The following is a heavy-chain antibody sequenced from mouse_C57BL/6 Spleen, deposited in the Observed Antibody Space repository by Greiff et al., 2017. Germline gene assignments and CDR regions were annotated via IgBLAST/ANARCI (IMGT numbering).Heavy chain of an antibody. V-gene: IGHV5-17*01. CDR1: GFTFSDYG. CDR2: ISSGSSTI. J-gene: IGHJ4*01. D-gene: IGHD1-1*01. Sequence: EVKLVESGGGLVKPGGSLKLSCAASGFTFSDYGMHWVRQAPEKGLEWVAYISSGSSTIYYADTVKGLFTISRDNAKNTLFLQMTSLRSEDTAMYYCAGGSYYDGYYYAMDYWGQGTSVTVSS. CDR3: AGGSYYDGYYYAMDY.